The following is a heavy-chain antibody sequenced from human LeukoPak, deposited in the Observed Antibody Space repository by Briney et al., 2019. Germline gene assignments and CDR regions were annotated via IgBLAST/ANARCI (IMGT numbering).Heavy chain of an antibody. CDR1: GFTFSSYA. CDR3: ARSQNYYPYYYGMDV. J-gene: IGHJ6*02. Sequence: PGGSLRLSCAASGFTFSSYAMSWVRQAPGKGLEWVSAISGSGGSTYYADSVKGRFTISRDNSKNTLYLQMNSLRAEDTAVYYCARSQNYYPYYYGMDVWGQGTTVTVSS. D-gene: IGHD1-26*01. CDR2: ISGSGGST. V-gene: IGHV3-23*01.